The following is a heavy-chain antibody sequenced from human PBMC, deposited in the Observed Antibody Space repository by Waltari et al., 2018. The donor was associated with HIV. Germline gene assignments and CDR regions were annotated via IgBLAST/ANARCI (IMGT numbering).Heavy chain of an antibody. V-gene: IGHV4-61*02. Sequence: QVQLQESGPGLVKPSQTLSLSCAVSGGSITSAGYYWSWVRQPAGKGLEWIGRIYTSGSTNYSPSLKSRVTISVDTSKNQFSLNLNSVTAADTAVYYCARGNSSSWPLDYWGQGTLVTVSS. D-gene: IGHD6-13*01. CDR1: GGSITSAGYY. J-gene: IGHJ4*02. CDR3: ARGNSSSWPLDY. CDR2: IYTSGST.